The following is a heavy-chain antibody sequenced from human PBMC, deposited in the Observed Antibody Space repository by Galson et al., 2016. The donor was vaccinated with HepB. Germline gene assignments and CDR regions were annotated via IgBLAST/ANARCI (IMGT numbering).Heavy chain of an antibody. V-gene: IGHV3-13*01. CDR2: IGSSGDT. CDR3: ARGTYYYDHRDAFDI. J-gene: IGHJ3*02. D-gene: IGHD3-22*01. Sequence: SLRLSCAASGFTFRSYDMHWVRQATGKGLEWVSVIGSSGDTYYTPSVKGRFTISRDNAKNFLYLQMNSLRVGDTAVYYCARGTYYYDHRDAFDIWGQGTMVTVSS. CDR1: GFTFRSYD.